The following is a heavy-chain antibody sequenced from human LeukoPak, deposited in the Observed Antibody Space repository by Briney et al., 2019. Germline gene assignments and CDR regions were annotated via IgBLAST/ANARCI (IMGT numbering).Heavy chain of an antibody. J-gene: IGHJ6*02. CDR2: IKQDGSEK. CDR3: ARDRSYYDFWRGYPGSV. D-gene: IGHD3-3*01. Sequence: GGSLRLSCAASGFTFSSYAMSWVRQAPGKGLEWVANIKQDGSEKYYVDSVKGRFTISRDNAKNSLYLQMNSLRAEDTAVYYCARDRSYYDFWRGYPGSVWGQGTTVTVSS. CDR1: GFTFSSYA. V-gene: IGHV3-7*01.